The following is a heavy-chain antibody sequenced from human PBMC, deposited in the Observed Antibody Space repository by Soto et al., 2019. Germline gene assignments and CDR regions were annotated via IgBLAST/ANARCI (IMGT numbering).Heavy chain of an antibody. J-gene: IGHJ4*02. Sequence: EASVKVSCKASGYTFTGYYMHWVRQAPGQGLEWMGWINPNSGGTNYAQKFQGWVTMTRDTSISTAYMELSRLRSDDTAVYYCARDFGGAAAIVFDYWGQGTLVTVSS. CDR1: GYTFTGYY. V-gene: IGHV1-2*04. CDR3: ARDFGGAAAIVFDY. CDR2: INPNSGGT. D-gene: IGHD6-13*01.